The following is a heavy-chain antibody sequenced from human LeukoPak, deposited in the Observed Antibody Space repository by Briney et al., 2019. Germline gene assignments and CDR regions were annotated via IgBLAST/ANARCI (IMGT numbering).Heavy chain of an antibody. CDR1: GFTFNSYA. V-gene: IGHV3-53*01. D-gene: IGHD6-13*01. Sequence: GGSLRLSCAASGFTFNSYAMSWGRQAPGKGLEWVSVIYSGGSTYYADSVKGRFTISRDNSKNTLYLQMNSLRAEDTAVYYCARSPADGDAFDIWGQGTIVTVSS. J-gene: IGHJ3*02. CDR2: IYSGGST. CDR3: ARSPADGDAFDI.